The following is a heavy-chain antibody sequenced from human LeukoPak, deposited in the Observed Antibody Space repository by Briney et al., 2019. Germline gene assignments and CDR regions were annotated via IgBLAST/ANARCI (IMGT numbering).Heavy chain of an antibody. V-gene: IGHV5-51*01. CDR3: ARQVPYWVAAAGSDWFDP. Sequence: GESLKISCKGSGYSFTSSWIGWVRQMPGKGLEWMGIIYPGDSDTRYSPSFQGQVTISADKSISTAYLQWSSLKASDTAMYYCARQVPYWVAAAGSDWFDPWGQGTLVTVSS. CDR2: IYPGDSDT. D-gene: IGHD6-13*01. CDR1: GYSFTSSW. J-gene: IGHJ5*02.